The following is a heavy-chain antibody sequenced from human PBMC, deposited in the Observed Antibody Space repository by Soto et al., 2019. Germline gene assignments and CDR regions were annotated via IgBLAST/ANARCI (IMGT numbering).Heavy chain of an antibody. J-gene: IGHJ5*02. D-gene: IGHD2-2*01. V-gene: IGHV1-18*01. Sequence: ASVKVSCKASGYTFTSYGISWVRQAPGQGLEWMGWISAYNGNTNYAQKLQGRVTMTTDTSTSTAYMELRSLRSDDTAVYYCAKTSSSPDYNWFDPWGQGTLVTVSS. CDR1: GYTFTSYG. CDR2: ISAYNGNT. CDR3: AKTSSSPDYNWFDP.